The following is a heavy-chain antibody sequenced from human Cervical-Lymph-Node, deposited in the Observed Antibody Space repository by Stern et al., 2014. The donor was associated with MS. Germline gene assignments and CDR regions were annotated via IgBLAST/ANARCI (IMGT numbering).Heavy chain of an antibody. V-gene: IGHV2-5*02. CDR2: IYWDDDK. Sequence: QVTLRESGPTLVKPTETLTLTCTFSGFSLSTSGVGVDWIRQPPGKALEWLALIYWDDDKSYSPSLKSRLTITKDTSKNQVVLTMTNMDPVDTATYYCAHWGPGGATFWNNWFDPWGQGTLVTVSS. CDR3: AHWGPGGATFWNNWFDP. J-gene: IGHJ5*02. D-gene: IGHD1-26*01. CDR1: GFSLSTSGVG.